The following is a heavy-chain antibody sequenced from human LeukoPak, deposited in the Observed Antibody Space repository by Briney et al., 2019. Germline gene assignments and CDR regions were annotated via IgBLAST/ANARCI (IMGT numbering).Heavy chain of an antibody. D-gene: IGHD5-18*01. CDR2: ISWNSGSI. CDR3: AKVVTWGPKGYSYGPAAFDI. CDR1: GFTFDDYA. Sequence: GGSLRLSCAASGFTFDDYAMHWVRQAPGKGLEWVSGISWNSGSIGYADSVKGRFTISRDNAKNSLYLQMNSLRAEDTALYYCAKVVTWGPKGYSYGPAAFDIWGQGTMVTVSS. J-gene: IGHJ3*02. V-gene: IGHV3-9*01.